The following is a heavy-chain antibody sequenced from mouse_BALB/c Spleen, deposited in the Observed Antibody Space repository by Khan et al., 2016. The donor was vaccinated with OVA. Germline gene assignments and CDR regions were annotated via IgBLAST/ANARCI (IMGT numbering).Heavy chain of an antibody. CDR1: GYSISSDYV. CDR3: ARVYGGDFDY. J-gene: IGHJ2*01. V-gene: IGHV3-2*02. Sequence: EVQLVESGRGLVKPSRSLYLSCTVTGYSISSDYVWYCLRHFPGNKLEGTCIISYSGYTYYNPTLKSRFSISRDTSKNQFFLQLNYVTTEDTATYYCARVYGGDFDYWGQGTTLTVSS. CDR2: ISYSGYT. D-gene: IGHD1-1*01.